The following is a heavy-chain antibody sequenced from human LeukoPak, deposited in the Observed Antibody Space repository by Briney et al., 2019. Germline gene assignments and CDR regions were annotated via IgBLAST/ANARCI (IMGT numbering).Heavy chain of an antibody. CDR3: ARDWNYYYYYYMDV. V-gene: IGHV3-48*04. Sequence: GGSLRLSCAASGLTFSSYSMNWVRQAPGKGLEWVSYISSSSSTIYYADSVKGRFTISRDNAKNSLYLQMNSLRAEDTAVYYCARDWNYYYYYYMDVWGKGTTVTVSS. CDR2: ISSSSSTI. CDR1: GLTFSSYS. D-gene: IGHD1-1*01. J-gene: IGHJ6*03.